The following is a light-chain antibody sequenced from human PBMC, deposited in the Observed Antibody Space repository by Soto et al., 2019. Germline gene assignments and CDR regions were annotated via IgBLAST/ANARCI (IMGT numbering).Light chain of an antibody. CDR2: EVS. J-gene: IGLJ2*01. Sequence: HSALTQPASVSGSPGQSITISCTGTSSDVGGYNYVSWDQQHPGKAPKLMIYEVSNRPSGVSNRFSGSKSGNTASLTISGIQAEDEADYYCISYTSSSTVVFGGGTKLTVL. CDR3: ISYTSSSTVV. CDR1: SSDVGGYNY. V-gene: IGLV2-14*01.